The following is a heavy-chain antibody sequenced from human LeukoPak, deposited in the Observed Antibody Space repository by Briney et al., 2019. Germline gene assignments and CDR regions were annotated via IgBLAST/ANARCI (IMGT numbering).Heavy chain of an antibody. CDR3: ARDFRAAMVSDWFDP. CDR2: INPNSGGT. J-gene: IGHJ5*02. Sequence: GASVKVSCKSSGYTFVIYYIHWVRQAPGQGLEWMGWINPNSGGTNYAQKFQGRVTMTRDTSISTAYMELSRLRSDDTAVYYCARDFRAAMVSDWFDPWGQGTLVTVSS. V-gene: IGHV1-2*02. CDR1: GYTFVIYY. D-gene: IGHD5-18*01.